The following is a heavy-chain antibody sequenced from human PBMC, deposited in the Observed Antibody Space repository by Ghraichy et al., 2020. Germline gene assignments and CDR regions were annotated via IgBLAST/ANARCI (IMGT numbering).Heavy chain of an antibody. D-gene: IGHD6-19*01. CDR3: ARGAGQLLVTGPFDY. J-gene: IGHJ4*02. Sequence: GGSLRLSCAASGFTFSNYGMHWVRQAPGKGLDWVAGIWYDGSNRYYADSVKGRFTISRDNSNNALYLQMNSLTAEDTAFYYCARGAGQLLVTGPFDYWGQGSLVTVSS. CDR2: IWYDGSNR. CDR1: GFTFSNYG. V-gene: IGHV3-33*01.